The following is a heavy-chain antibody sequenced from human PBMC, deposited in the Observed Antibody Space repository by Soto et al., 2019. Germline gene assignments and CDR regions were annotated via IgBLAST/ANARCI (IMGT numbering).Heavy chain of an antibody. J-gene: IGHJ4*02. CDR1: GFSLTTSGVG. CDR3: AHRVLRTVFGLVTTTAIYFDF. D-gene: IGHD3-3*01. CDR2: IYWDDDK. V-gene: IGHV2-5*02. Sequence: QITLNESGPTQVKPRQTLTLTCTFSGFSLTTSGVGVGWIRQSPGKAPEWLALIYWDDDKRYSPSLKSRLTITKVTSKTRVVPTMADLDLADTATYYCAHRVLRTVFGLVTTTAIYFDFWGQGTPVAVSS.